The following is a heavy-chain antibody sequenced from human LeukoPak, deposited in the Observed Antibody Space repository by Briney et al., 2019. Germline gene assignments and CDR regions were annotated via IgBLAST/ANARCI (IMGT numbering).Heavy chain of an antibody. J-gene: IGHJ5*02. CDR3: ARVVGAVAGPNWFDP. CDR1: GGSISRYY. D-gene: IGHD6-19*01. V-gene: IGHV4-59*01. Sequence: SETLFLTCTVSGGSISRYYWSWIRQPPGKGLEWIGYIYYSGSTNYNPSLKSRVTISVDTSKNQFSLKLSSVTAADTAVYYCARVVGAVAGPNWFDPWGQGTLVTVSS. CDR2: IYYSGST.